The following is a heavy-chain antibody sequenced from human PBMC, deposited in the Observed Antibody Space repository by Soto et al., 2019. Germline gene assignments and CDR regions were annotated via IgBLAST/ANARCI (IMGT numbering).Heavy chain of an antibody. CDR2: IYYSGST. CDR1: GGSISSSSYH. Sequence: PSETLSLTCTVSGGSISSSSYHWGWIRQPPGKGLEWIGSIYYSGSTYYNPSLKSRVTISVDTSKNQFSLKLSSVTAADTAVYYCARQIVGATGGWYFDYWGQGTLVTVSS. D-gene: IGHD1-26*01. J-gene: IGHJ4*02. CDR3: ARQIVGATGGWYFDY. V-gene: IGHV4-39*01.